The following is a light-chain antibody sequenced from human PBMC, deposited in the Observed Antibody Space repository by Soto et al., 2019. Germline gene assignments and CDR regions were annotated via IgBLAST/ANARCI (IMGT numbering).Light chain of an antibody. Sequence: EIVLTQSPATLSLSPGERATLSCRASQSVSSYLAWYQQNPGPAPRLLIYDASNRATGIPARFTGSGSGTYVTLTISSLEPEDFAVYYCQQRSNWPSTFGQGTRGEI. CDR3: QQRSNWPST. CDR1: QSVSSY. J-gene: IGKJ1*01. CDR2: DAS. V-gene: IGKV3-11*01.